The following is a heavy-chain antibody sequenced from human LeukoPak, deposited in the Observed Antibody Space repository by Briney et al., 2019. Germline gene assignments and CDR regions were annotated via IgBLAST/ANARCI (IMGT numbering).Heavy chain of an antibody. CDR1: GGSISSSSYY. D-gene: IGHD4-23*01. J-gene: IGHJ4*02. CDR3: ARIPTVVTRGDFDY. Sequence: PSETLSLTCTVSGGSISSSSYYWGWIRQPPGKGLEWIGSIYYSGSTYYNPSLKSRVTISVDTSKNQFSLKLSSVTAADTAVYYCARIPTVVTRGDFDYWGQGTLVTVSS. V-gene: IGHV4-39*01. CDR2: IYYSGST.